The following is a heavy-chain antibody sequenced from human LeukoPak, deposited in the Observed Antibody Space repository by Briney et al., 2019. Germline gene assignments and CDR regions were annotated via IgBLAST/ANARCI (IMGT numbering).Heavy chain of an antibody. CDR1: GLTFSIYS. V-gene: IGHV3-21*01. CDR3: ARGSYCSSTSCSVHYGMDV. CDR2: IISSSSYI. J-gene: IGHJ6*02. Sequence: NSGGSLRLSCAASGLTFSIYSMNWVRQAARKGLGSVSSIISSSSYIYYADSVKGRFTISRDNAKNSLYLKMNSLRAEDTAVYYCARGSYCSSTSCSVHYGMDVWGQGTTVTVS. D-gene: IGHD2-2*01.